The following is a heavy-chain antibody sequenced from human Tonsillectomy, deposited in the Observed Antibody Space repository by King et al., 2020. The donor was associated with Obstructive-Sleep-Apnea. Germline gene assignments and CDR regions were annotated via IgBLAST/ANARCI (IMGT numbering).Heavy chain of an antibody. J-gene: IGHJ2*01. D-gene: IGHD6-6*01. CDR1: GYTFTNYW. V-gene: IGHV5-51*01. Sequence: VQLVESGAEVKKPGESLKISCKGSGYTFTNYWIGWVRQMPGKGLEWMGIIFPGDSDTRYSPSFQGQVTISADKSISTAYLQWNSLKASDTAMYYCATLYSSSVHWYFNPWGRGTLVTVSS. CDR3: ATLYSSSVHWYFNP. CDR2: IFPGDSDT.